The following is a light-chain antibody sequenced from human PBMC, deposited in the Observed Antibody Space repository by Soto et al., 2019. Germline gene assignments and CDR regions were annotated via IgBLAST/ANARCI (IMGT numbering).Light chain of an antibody. CDR3: LQTYSAPAT. J-gene: IGKJ1*01. V-gene: IGKV1-39*01. Sequence: DIQMIQSPSSLSASVGDRVTITCRASQNIDNCLSWYQQKPGKAPKLLIYAASSLHSGVPSRLSGIGSGTDFTLTISSLQREDLAKYYGLQTYSAPATLGQGTRVDIK. CDR2: AAS. CDR1: QNIDNC.